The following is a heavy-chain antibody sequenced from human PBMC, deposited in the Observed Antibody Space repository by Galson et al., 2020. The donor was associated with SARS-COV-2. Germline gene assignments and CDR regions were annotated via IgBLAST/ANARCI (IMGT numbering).Heavy chain of an antibody. J-gene: IGHJ4*02. D-gene: IGHD3-22*01. Sequence: GGSLRLSCATSGFSFSDFQMSWVRLAPGRGLEWVSYISKRGTYTNYADSVKGRFTISRDDAKNSLSLQMDSLRADDTAVYFCAREEWKHFYDSSGYHFDFWGQGTPVTVSS. V-gene: IGHV3-11*06. CDR2: ISKRGTYT. CDR3: AREEWKHFYDSSGYHFDF. CDR1: GFSFSDFQ.